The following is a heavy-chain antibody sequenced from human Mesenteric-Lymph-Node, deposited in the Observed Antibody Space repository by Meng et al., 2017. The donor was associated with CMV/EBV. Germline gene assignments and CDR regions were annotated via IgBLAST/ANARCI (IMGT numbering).Heavy chain of an antibody. CDR1: GGTFSSYA. J-gene: IGHJ6*02. Sequence: SVKVSCKASGGTFSSYAISWVRQAPGQGLEWMGGIIPILGIANYAQKFQGRVTITTDESTSTAYMELSSLRSEDTAVYYCARTGGLDYSNSRGDYYYGMDVWGQGTTVTVSS. D-gene: IGHD4-11*01. CDR2: IIPILGIA. CDR3: ARTGGLDYSNSRGDYYYGMDV. V-gene: IGHV1-69*10.